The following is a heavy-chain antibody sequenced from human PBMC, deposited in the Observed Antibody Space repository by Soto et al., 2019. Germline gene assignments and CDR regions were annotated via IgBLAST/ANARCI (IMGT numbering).Heavy chain of an antibody. CDR3: ARSGGGKTGTTRHCFDP. CDR1: GDSVSSNSAA. V-gene: IGHV6-1*01. CDR2: TYYRSKWYN. D-gene: IGHD1-1*01. Sequence: SQTLSLTCAISGDSVSSNSAAWNWIRQSPSRGLEWLGRTYYRSKWYNDYAVSVKSRITINPDTSKNQFSLQPNSVTPEDTAVYYCARSGGGKTGTTRHCFDPWGQGTLVTVSS. J-gene: IGHJ5*02.